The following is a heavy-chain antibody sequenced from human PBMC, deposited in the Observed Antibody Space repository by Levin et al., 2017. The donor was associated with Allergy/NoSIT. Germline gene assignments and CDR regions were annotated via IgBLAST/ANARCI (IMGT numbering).Heavy chain of an antibody. CDR1: GGSVSSGTYY. D-gene: IGHD5-12*01. CDR2: INYRGVT. J-gene: IGHJ6*02. Sequence: SETLSLTCSVSGGSVSSGTYYWSWIRRPPGKGLEWIGYINYRGVTKYNPSLKSRVSISVDTSKNEFSLRVTSVTAADTAVYYCARDLNIVAGGNDYYYGMDVWGQGTTVTVSS. CDR3: ARDLNIVAGGNDYYYGMDV. V-gene: IGHV4-61*01.